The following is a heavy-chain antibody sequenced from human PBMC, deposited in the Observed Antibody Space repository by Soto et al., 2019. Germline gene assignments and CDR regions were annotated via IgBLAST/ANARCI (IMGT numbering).Heavy chain of an antibody. J-gene: IGHJ5*02. CDR3: AKRLQEWLVDWFDP. D-gene: IGHD6-19*01. V-gene: IGHV3-30*18. Sequence: QPGGSLRLSCAASGFTFSSYGMHWVRQAPGKGLEWVAVISYDGSNKYYADSVKGRFTISRDNSKNTLYLQMNSLRAEDTAVYYCAKRLQEWLVDWFDPWGQGTLVTVPS. CDR2: ISYDGSNK. CDR1: GFTFSSYG.